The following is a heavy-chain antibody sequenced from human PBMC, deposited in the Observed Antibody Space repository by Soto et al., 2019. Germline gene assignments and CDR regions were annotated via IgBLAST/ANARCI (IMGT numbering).Heavy chain of an antibody. CDR3: ARSSIAARRVWFDP. CDR1: GGSISSGGYY. D-gene: IGHD6-6*01. Sequence: QVQLQESGPGLVKPSQTLSLTCTVSGGSISSGGYYWSWIRQHPGKGLEWIGYIYYSGSTYYNPSLKSRVTISVDTSKNQFSLKLGSVTAADTAVYYCARSSIAARRVWFDPWGQGTLVTVSS. J-gene: IGHJ5*02. V-gene: IGHV4-31*03. CDR2: IYYSGST.